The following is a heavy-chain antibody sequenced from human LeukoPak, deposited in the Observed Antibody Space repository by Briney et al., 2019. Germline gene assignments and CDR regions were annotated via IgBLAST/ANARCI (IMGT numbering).Heavy chain of an antibody. CDR1: GGSISSSNW. CDR3: ASRLYYDYVWGSYRYPFDY. CDR2: IYHSGST. V-gene: IGHV4-4*03. Sequence: PETLSLTCAVSGGSISSSNWWSWVRQPPGKGLERIGEIYHSGSTNYNPSLKSRVTISVDKSKNQFSLKLSSVTAADTAVYYCASRLYYDYVWGSYRYPFDYWGQGTLVTVSS. J-gene: IGHJ4*02. D-gene: IGHD3-16*02.